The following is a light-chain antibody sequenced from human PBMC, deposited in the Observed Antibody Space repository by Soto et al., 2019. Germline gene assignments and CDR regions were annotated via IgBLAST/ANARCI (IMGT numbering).Light chain of an antibody. CDR1: RSNIGAGYD. J-gene: IGLJ3*02. CDR2: DNT. Sequence: QSVLTQPPSVSGAPGQRVTISCTGSRSNIGAGYDVHWYQHLPGTAPKLLIYDNTNRPSGVPDRFSGSKSGTSASLAITGLQAEDEAHYYCQSYDSSMSGSDWVFGGGTQLTVL. V-gene: IGLV1-40*01. CDR3: QSYDSSMSGSDWV.